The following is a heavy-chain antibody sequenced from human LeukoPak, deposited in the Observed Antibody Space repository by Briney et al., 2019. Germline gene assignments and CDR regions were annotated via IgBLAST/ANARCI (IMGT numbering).Heavy chain of an antibody. CDR3: ARSDYGDYLFDY. J-gene: IGHJ4*02. D-gene: IGHD4-17*01. V-gene: IGHV3-7*01. CDR2: IKQDGSEK. CDR1: GFTFDDYG. Sequence: PGGSLRLSCAASGFTFDDYGMSWVRQAPGKGLEWVANIKQDGSEKYYVDSVKGRFTISRDNAKNSLYLQMNSLRAEDTAVYYCARSDYGDYLFDYWGQGTLVTVSS.